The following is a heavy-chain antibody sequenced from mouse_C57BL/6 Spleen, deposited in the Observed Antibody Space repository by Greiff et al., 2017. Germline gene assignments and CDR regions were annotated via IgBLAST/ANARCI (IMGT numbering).Heavy chain of an antibody. D-gene: IGHD4-1*01. V-gene: IGHV1-63*01. J-gene: IGHJ3*01. CDR3: ATKLGRGWFAY. CDR2: IYPGGGYT. CDR1: GYTFTNYW. Sequence: QVQLQQSGAELVRPGTSVKMSCKASGYTFTNYWIGWAKQRPGHGLEWIGDIYPGGGYTNYNEKFKGKATLTADKSSSTDYMQFSSLTSEDSAIYYCATKLGRGWFAYWGQGTLVTVSA.